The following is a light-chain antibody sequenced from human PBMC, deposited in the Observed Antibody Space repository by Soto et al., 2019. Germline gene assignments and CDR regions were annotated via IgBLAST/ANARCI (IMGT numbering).Light chain of an antibody. CDR3: QQYGGSPRT. CDR1: QSVSTRS. V-gene: IGKV3-20*01. CDR2: GAS. J-gene: IGKJ1*01. Sequence: EIVLTQSPGTLSLSPGERATLSCRASQSVSTRSLAWYQQKPGQAPRLLISGASSRAADIPDRFSGSGSGTDFTLTINRLEPEDFAVYYCQQYGGSPRTFGQGTRVEIK.